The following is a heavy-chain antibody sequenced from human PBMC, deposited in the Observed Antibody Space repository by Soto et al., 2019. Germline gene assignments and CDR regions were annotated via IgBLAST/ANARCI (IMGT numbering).Heavy chain of an antibody. CDR3: AGQPTAGSYYDLGSYYYYYAMDV. J-gene: IGHJ6*02. CDR1: GGSMNTYY. Sequence: PSETLSLTCTVSGGSMNTYYWSWIRQPPGKGLEWIGYMYNSGSSKYNPSLQSRVTISVDRSKNQFSLKLSSVTAADTAVYYCAGQPTAGSYYDLGSYYYYYAMDVWGQGTTVTVSS. CDR2: MYNSGSS. D-gene: IGHD3-10*01. V-gene: IGHV4-59*08.